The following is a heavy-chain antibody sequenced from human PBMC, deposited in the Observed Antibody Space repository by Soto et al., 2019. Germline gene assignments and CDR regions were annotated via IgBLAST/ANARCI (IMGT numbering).Heavy chain of an antibody. D-gene: IGHD5-18*01. Sequence: SVKVSCKASGGTFSSYAISWVRQAPGQGLEWMGGIIPIFGTANYAQKFQGRVTITADESTSTAYMELSSLRSEDTAVYYCARGRWGEDTAMVQDDYYYYGMDVWGQGTTVTVSS. CDR1: GGTFSSYA. CDR3: ARGRWGEDTAMVQDDYYYYGMDV. V-gene: IGHV1-69*13. J-gene: IGHJ6*02. CDR2: IIPIFGTA.